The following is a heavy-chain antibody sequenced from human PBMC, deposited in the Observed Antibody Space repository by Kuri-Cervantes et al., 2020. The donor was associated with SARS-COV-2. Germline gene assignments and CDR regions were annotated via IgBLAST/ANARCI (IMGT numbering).Heavy chain of an antibody. J-gene: IGHJ3*02. CDR1: GFTVSSNY. CDR2: IYSGGST. Sequence: GGSLRLSCAASGFTVSSNYMSWVRQAPGEGLEWVSVIYSGGSTYYADSVKGRFTISRDNSKNTLYLQMNSLRAEDTAVYYCARAPQWVAGDDAFDIWGQGTMVTVSS. CDR3: ARAPQWVAGDDAFDI. D-gene: IGHD6-19*01. V-gene: IGHV3-53*01.